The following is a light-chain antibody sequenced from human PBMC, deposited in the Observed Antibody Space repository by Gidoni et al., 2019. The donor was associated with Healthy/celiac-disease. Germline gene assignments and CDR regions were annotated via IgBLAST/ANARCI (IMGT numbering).Light chain of an antibody. J-gene: IGKJ4*01. CDR3: QQNNSYPL. CDR1: QGISSA. V-gene: IGKV1-13*02. CDR2: DAS. Sequence: AIQLTQSPSSLSASVGDRVTITCRASQGISSAFVWYQQKQGKTPKILLYDASSLESGVPSRFSGSGTGTDFTITISSLQPEDVATYYCQQNNSYPLFGGXTKVEIK.